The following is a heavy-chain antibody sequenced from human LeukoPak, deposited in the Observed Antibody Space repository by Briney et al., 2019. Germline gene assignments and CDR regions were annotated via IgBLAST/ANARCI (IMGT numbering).Heavy chain of an antibody. V-gene: IGHV3-21*01. Sequence: GGSLRLSCAASGFTFSSYEMNWVRQAPGKGLEWVSSISSSSSYIYYADSVKGRFTISRDNAKNSLYLQMNSLRAEDTAVYYCARVHGGYPFDYWGQGTLVTVSS. CDR2: ISSSSSYI. CDR3: ARVHGGYPFDY. D-gene: IGHD2-15*01. J-gene: IGHJ4*02. CDR1: GFTFSSYE.